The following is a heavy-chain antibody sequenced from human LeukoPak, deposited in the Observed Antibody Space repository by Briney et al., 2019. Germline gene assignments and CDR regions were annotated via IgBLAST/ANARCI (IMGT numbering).Heavy chain of an antibody. CDR2: IKQDGSEK. D-gene: IGHD3-9*01. J-gene: IGHJ5*01. V-gene: IGHV3-7*03. CDR3: AKGPEVLRYFDWFGY. Sequence: GGSLRLSCAASGFTFSSYWMSWVRQAPGKGLEWVANIKQDGSEKYYVDSVKGRFTISRDNAKNSLYLQMNSLRAEDTAVYYCAKGPEVLRYFDWFGYWGQGTLVTVSS. CDR1: GFTFSSYW.